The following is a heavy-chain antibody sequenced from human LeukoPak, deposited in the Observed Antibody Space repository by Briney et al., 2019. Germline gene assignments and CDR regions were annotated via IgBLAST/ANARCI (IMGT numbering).Heavy chain of an antibody. J-gene: IGHJ4*02. V-gene: IGHV3-23*01. CDR2: VSSSGGST. Sequence: PGGSLRLSCAASGFTFSSYAMTWVRQAPGKGLERVSTVSSSGGSTYYADSVKGRFTISRDNSKNTLYLQMNSLRAEDTAIYYCAKEGNYYDSSGYYSFDYWGQGTLVTVSS. CDR1: GFTFSSYA. CDR3: AKEGNYYDSSGYYSFDY. D-gene: IGHD3-22*01.